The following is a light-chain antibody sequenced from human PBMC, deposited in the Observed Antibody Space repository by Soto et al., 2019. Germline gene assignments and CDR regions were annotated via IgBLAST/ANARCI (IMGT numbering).Light chain of an antibody. CDR1: QSVTSTY. J-gene: IGKJ3*01. Sequence: EIVLTQSPGSLSLSPGESATLSCRASQSVTSTYLAWYQQRPGQAPRLLIYAASSRATGIPDRFSGSGSGKDFTLNISRLEPDDFAIYYCQQSSSSPFAFGPGTKLDIK. CDR3: QQSSSSPFA. CDR2: AAS. V-gene: IGKV3-20*01.